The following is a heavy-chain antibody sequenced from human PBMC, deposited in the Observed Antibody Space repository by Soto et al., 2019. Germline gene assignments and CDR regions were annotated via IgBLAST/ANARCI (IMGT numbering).Heavy chain of an antibody. Sequence: SETLSLTCTVSGGSISSYYWSWIRQPPGKGLEWIGYIYYSGSTNYNPSLKSRVTISVDTSKNQFSLKLSSVTATDTAVYYCARHHKSGCYDYWGQGTLVTVSS. J-gene: IGHJ4*02. V-gene: IGHV4-59*12. CDR1: GGSISSYY. CDR3: ARHHKSGCYDY. CDR2: IYYSGST. D-gene: IGHD6-19*01.